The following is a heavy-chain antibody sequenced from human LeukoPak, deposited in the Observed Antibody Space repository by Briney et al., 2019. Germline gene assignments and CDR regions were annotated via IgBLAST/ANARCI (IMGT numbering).Heavy chain of an antibody. J-gene: IGHJ5*02. CDR2: INKDGSDR. V-gene: IGHV3-7*01. CDR3: LHYDSGTT. D-gene: IGHD3-10*01. CDR1: GFTFRNNG. Sequence: GGSLGFSGAPSGFTFRNNGRSWVGRRQGRGLEWVANINKDGSDRYYVDSVRGRFTVSRDNAENSLYLQMNSLRAEDTAVYYCLHYDSGTTWGQGSLVTVSS.